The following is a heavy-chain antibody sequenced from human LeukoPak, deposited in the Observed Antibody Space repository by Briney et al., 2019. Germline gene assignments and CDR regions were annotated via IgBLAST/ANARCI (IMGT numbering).Heavy chain of an antibody. V-gene: IGHV4-61*02. D-gene: IGHD2-2*01. CDR2: IYSSGST. CDR1: GGSISSSSYY. CDR3: AREGIVVIPAGYSYQIDS. Sequence: PSETLSLTCTVSGGSISSSSYYWSWIRQPAGKGLEWIGRIYSSGSTNYNPSLKSRVVISVDTSKNQFSLELSSVTAADTAVYYCAREGIVVIPAGYSYQIDSWGQGTLVTVSS. J-gene: IGHJ4*02.